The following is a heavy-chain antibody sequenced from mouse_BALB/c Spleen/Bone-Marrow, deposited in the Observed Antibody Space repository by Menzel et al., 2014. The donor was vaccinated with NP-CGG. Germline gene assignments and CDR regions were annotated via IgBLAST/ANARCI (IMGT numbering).Heavy chain of an antibody. J-gene: IGHJ1*03. V-gene: IGHV4-1*02. CDR3: ARPGYYGYQDV. Sequence: VQLKESGGGLGQPGGSLKLSCAASGFDFSRYWMTWVRQAPGKGLEWIGEINPESSTINYTPSLKDKFIISRDNAKNALYLQMSKVRSEDTALYYCARPGYYGYQDVWGTGTTVTVSS. D-gene: IGHD1-2*01. CDR1: GFDFSRYW. CDR2: INPESSTI.